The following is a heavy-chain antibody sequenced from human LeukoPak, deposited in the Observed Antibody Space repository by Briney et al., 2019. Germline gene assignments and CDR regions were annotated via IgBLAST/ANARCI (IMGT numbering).Heavy chain of an antibody. CDR2: IKQDGGEK. J-gene: IGHJ4*02. CDR1: GLAFSSYW. V-gene: IGHV3-7*01. Sequence: GVSLRLSCVASGLAFSSYWMSWVRQAPGKGLEWVANIKQDGGEKYYVDSVKGRFTISRDNAKNSLFLQMNSLRVEDTAVYYCARLGGSYYTYWGQGTLVTVSS. CDR3: ARLGGSYYTY. D-gene: IGHD1-26*01.